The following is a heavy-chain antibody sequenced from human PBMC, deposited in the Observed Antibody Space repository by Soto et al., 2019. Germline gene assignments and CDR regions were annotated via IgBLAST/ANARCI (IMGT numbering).Heavy chain of an antibody. J-gene: IGHJ4*02. Sequence: EVQLVESGGGLVQPGGSLRLSCAASGFTFSNYWMHWVRQAPGKGLVWVSRIKSDGSSTSYADSVKGRFTSSRDNAKNTLYLQMNSLGAEDTAVYYCARSWGGVLVSWGQGALVTVSS. D-gene: IGHD3-16*01. CDR1: GFTFSNYW. V-gene: IGHV3-74*01. CDR3: ARSWGGVLVS. CDR2: IKSDGSST.